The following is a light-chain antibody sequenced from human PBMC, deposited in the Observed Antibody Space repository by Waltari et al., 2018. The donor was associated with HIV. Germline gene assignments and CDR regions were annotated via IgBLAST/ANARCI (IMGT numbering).Light chain of an antibody. J-gene: IGLJ3*02. CDR3: SSYRSSSTWV. CDR1: SSDVGGYNY. CDR2: DVS. Sequence: QSAPTQPASVSGSPGQSITISCTGTSSDVGGYNYVSWYQQHPGKAPKLMIYDVSNRPSGVSNRFSGSKSGNTASLTISGLQAEDEADYYCSSYRSSSTWVFGGGTKLTVL. V-gene: IGLV2-14*03.